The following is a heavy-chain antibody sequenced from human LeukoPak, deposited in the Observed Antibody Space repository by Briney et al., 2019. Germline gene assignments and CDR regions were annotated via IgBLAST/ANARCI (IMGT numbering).Heavy chain of an antibody. J-gene: IGHJ6*03. CDR2: ISAYNGNT. CDR3: ARGVDTIFAVVITPYCYYYMDV. Sequence: ASVKVSCKASGYTFTSYGISWVRQAPGQGLEWMGWISAYNGNTNYAQKLQGRVTMTTDTSTSTAYMELRSMRSDDRAVCYCARGVDTIFAVVITPYCYYYMDVWGKGTTVTVSS. CDR1: GYTFTSYG. V-gene: IGHV1-18*01. D-gene: IGHD3-3*01.